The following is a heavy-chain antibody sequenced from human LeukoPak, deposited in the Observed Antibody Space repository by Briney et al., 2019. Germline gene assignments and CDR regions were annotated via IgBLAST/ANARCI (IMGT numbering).Heavy chain of an antibody. V-gene: IGHV3-11*01. J-gene: IGHJ4*02. CDR1: GFTFSDYY. CDR3: ARDYEAVAGDYFDY. D-gene: IGHD6-19*01. CDR2: ISSSGSTI. Sequence: GGSLRLSCAASGFTFSDYYMSWIRQAPGKGLEWVSYISSSGSTIYYADSVKGRFTISRDNATNSLYLQMNSLRAEDTAVYYCARDYEAVAGDYFDYWGQGTLVTVSS.